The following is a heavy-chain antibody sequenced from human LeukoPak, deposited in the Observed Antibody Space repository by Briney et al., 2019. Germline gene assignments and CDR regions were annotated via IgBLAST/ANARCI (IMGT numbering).Heavy chain of an antibody. J-gene: IGHJ4*02. CDR3: ARSRPEQLVSGLTPTSRYYFEY. Sequence: GESLKISCKGSGYSFTSYWIGWVRQMPGKGLEWMGIIYPGDSDTRYSPSFQGQVTISADKSISTAYLQWSSLKASDTAMYYCARSRPEQLVSGLTPTSRYYFEYWGQGTLVTVSS. CDR2: IYPGDSDT. D-gene: IGHD6-13*01. CDR1: GYSFTSYW. V-gene: IGHV5-51*01.